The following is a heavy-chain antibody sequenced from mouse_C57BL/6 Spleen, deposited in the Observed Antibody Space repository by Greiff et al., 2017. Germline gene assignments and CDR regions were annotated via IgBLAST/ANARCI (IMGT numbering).Heavy chain of an antibody. CDR1: GFTFSSYA. V-gene: IGHV5-4*03. D-gene: IGHD4-1*02. CDR3: ARGSTNNWDGAMDY. J-gene: IGHJ4*01. CDR2: ISDGGSYT. Sequence: EVNVVESGGGLVKPGGSLKLSCAASGFTFSSYAMSWVRQTPEKRLEWVATISDGGSYTYYPDNVKGRFTISRDNAKNNLYLQMSHLKSEDTAMYYCARGSTNNWDGAMDYWGQGTSVTVSS.